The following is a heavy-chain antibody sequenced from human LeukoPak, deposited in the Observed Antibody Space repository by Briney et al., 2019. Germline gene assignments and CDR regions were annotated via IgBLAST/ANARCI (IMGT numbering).Heavy chain of an antibody. CDR1: GGSISSSSYY. D-gene: IGHD6-6*01. CDR2: ISGSGGST. J-gene: IGHJ4*02. CDR3: ARDKGTSYLSSFDY. V-gene: IGHV3-23*01. Sequence: ETLSLTCTVSGGSISSSSYYWGWVRQAPGKGLEWVSAISGSGGSTYYADSVKGRFTISRDNSKNTLYLQMNSLRAADTAVYYCARDKGTSYLSSFDYWGQGTLVTVSS.